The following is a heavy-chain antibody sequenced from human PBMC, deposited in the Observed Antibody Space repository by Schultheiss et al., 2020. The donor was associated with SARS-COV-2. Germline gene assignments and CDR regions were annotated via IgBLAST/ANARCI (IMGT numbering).Heavy chain of an antibody. CDR2: LSYDGSNK. Sequence: GGSLRLSCAASGFTFSSYGMHWVRQAPGKGLEWVAVLSYDGSNKYYADSVKGRFTISRDNSKNTLYLQMNSLRAEDTALYYCAKDIRPGYYYGMDVWGQGTTVTVSS. J-gene: IGHJ6*02. CDR3: AKDIRPGYYYGMDV. V-gene: IGHV3-30*18. CDR1: GFTFSSYG. D-gene: IGHD3-10*01.